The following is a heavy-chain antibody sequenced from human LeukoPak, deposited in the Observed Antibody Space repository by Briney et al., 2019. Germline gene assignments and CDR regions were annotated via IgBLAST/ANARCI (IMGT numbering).Heavy chain of an antibody. CDR2: IKEDGSAK. CDR3: AREDVEMATIFLDY. Sequence: GGSLRLSCAASGFIFTNYWMTWVRQAPGKGLEWVANIKEDGSAKYYVDSVKGRFTISRDNAKNSLYLQMNSLRAEDTAVYYCAREDVEMATIFLDYWGQGTLVTVSS. CDR1: GFIFTNYW. V-gene: IGHV3-7*01. J-gene: IGHJ4*02. D-gene: IGHD5-24*01.